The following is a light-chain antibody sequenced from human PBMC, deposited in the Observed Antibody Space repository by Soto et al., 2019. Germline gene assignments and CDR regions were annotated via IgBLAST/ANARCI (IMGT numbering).Light chain of an antibody. CDR2: GAS. CDR3: RQYCYGEAS. CDR1: QSVGNNY. J-gene: IGKJ2*01. V-gene: IGKV3-20*01. Sequence: IVLTQSPGTLSLSPGERATLSCWASQSVGNNYLAWYQQQPGQAPRLLIFGASSRATGIPDRFSGSGSGTDFTLTISRREPEDSSFYICRQYCYGEASVGQGTKLEIK.